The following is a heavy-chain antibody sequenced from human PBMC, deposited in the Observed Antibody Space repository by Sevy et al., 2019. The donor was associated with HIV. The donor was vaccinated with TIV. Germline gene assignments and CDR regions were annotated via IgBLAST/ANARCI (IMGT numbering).Heavy chain of an antibody. D-gene: IGHD3-3*01. Sequence: GGSLRLSCAASGFTFRSYAMSWVRQAPGKGLEWVSAISGSGGYTYYADSVKGRFTISRDNSKNTLYLQMHSLRAEDTAVYYCATFLHYEFWSGRYSGMDVWGKGTTVTVSS. CDR1: GFTFRSYA. V-gene: IGHV3-23*01. CDR3: ATFLHYEFWSGRYSGMDV. J-gene: IGHJ6*04. CDR2: ISGSGGYT.